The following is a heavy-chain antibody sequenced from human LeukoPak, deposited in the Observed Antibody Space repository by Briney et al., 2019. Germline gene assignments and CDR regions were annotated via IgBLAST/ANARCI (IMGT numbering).Heavy chain of an antibody. D-gene: IGHD6-19*01. CDR2: ISWNSGSI. V-gene: IGHV3-9*01. CDR3: AKESGSGWYGGGDFDY. CDR1: GFTFDDYA. Sequence: PGRSLRLSCAASGFTFDDYAMHWVRQAPGKGLEWVSGISWNSGSIGYADSVKGRFTISRDNAKNSLYLQMNSLRAEDTALYYCAKESGSGWYGGGDFDYWGQGTLVTVSS. J-gene: IGHJ4*02.